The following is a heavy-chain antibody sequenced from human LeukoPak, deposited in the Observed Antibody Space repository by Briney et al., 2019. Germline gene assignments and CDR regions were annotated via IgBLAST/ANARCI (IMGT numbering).Heavy chain of an antibody. D-gene: IGHD3-10*01. V-gene: IGHV3-21*01. Sequence: GGSLRLSCAASGFTFSSYAMSWVRQAPGKGLEWVSSISSSSSYIYYANSVKGRFTISRDNAKNSLYLQMNSLRAEDTAVYYCARIIEYYYGSGSVYFDYWGQGTLVTVSS. CDR3: ARIIEYYYGSGSVYFDY. J-gene: IGHJ4*02. CDR2: ISSSSSYI. CDR1: GFTFSSYA.